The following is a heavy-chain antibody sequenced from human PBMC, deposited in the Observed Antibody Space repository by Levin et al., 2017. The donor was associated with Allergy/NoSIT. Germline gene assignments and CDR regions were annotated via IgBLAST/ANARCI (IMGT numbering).Heavy chain of an antibody. V-gene: IGHV3-23*01. D-gene: IGHD3-10*01. CDR1: GFTFTSYA. J-gene: IGHJ4*02. CDR3: VKHREDFGDSRFDY. CDR2: ISGSGGRT. Sequence: GGSLRLSCAASGFTFTSYAMSWVRQAPAKGLEWVSVISGSGGRTYYADSVKGRFTISRDISKNTVFLQMNSLRAEDTAVYYCVKHREDFGDSRFDYWGQGTLVTVSS.